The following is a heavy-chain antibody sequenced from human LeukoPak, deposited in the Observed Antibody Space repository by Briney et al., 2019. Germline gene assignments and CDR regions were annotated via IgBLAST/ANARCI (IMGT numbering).Heavy chain of an antibody. V-gene: IGHV4-39*07. Sequence: SETLSLTCSVSGGSIRSSTYYWGWIRQPPGKGLEWIGSIHHSGRTYYKSSLKSRVTISVDTSKNQSSLKLSSVTAADTAVYYCASTRYDSSGYYYDRHDAFDIWGQGTMVTVSS. J-gene: IGHJ3*02. CDR2: IHHSGRT. CDR1: GGSIRSSTYY. CDR3: ASTRYDSSGYYYDRHDAFDI. D-gene: IGHD3-22*01.